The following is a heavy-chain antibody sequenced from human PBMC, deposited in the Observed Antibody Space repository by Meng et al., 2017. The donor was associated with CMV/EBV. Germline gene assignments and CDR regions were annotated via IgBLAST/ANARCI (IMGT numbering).Heavy chain of an antibody. CDR1: GGTFSSYA. Sequence: SVKVSCKASGGTFSSYAISWVRQAPGQGLEWMGGIIPIFGTANYAQKFQGRVTMTRDKSISTAYLQWSSLKASDTAMYYCARSEHKPWGWLGWFDPWGQGTLVTVSS. CDR3: ARSEHKPWGWLGWFDP. V-gene: IGHV1-69*05. J-gene: IGHJ5*02. D-gene: IGHD6-19*01. CDR2: IIPIFGTA.